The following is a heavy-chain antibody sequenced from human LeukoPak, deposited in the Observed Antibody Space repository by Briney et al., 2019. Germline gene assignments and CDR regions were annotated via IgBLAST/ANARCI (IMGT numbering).Heavy chain of an antibody. Sequence: SETLSLTCAVYGGSFSGYYWSWIRQPPGKELEWIGEINHSGSTNYNPSLKSRVTISVGTSKNQFSLKLSSVTAAATAVYYAARDANDFWSCYYREIWLDPRGQGSLVTDSS. CDR2: INHSGST. CDR3: ARDANDFWSCYYREIWLDP. J-gene: IGHJ5*02. V-gene: IGHV4-34*01. D-gene: IGHD3-3*01. CDR1: GGSFSGYY.